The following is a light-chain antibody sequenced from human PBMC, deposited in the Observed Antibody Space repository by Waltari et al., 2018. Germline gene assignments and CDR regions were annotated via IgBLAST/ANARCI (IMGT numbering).Light chain of an antibody. CDR3: MQGTHWPWT. CDR1: QSLLHSNGKTY. V-gene: IGKV2-30*02. J-gene: IGKJ1*01. CDR2: KVS. Sequence: DVVMTQSPLSLPVTRGQAAFISCRSSQSLLHSNGKTYLSWFQQRPGPSPRRLIYKVSARDSGVPDRFDGSGSGTEFALHINRVEADDVGVYYCMQGTHWPWTFGPGTKVEIK.